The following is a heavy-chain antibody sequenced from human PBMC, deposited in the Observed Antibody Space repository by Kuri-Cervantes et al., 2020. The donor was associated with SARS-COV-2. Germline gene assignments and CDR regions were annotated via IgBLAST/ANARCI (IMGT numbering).Heavy chain of an antibody. D-gene: IGHD1-26*01. CDR1: GGTFSSYA. J-gene: IGHJ6*02. CDR3: ARKGGEVGATLYGMDV. CDR2: TIPIFGTA. Sequence: SVKVSCKASGGTFSSYAISWVRQAPGQGLEWMGGTIPIFGTANYAQKFQGRVTITADESTSTAYMELSSLRSEDTAVYYWARKGGEVGATLYGMDVWGQGTTVTVSS. V-gene: IGHV1-69*13.